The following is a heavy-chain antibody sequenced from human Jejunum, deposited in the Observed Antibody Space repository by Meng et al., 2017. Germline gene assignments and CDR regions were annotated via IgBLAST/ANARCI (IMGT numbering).Heavy chain of an antibody. D-gene: IGHD2-21*01. Sequence: ASVKVSCKASGYIFTGYYIHWVRQAPGQGLEWMGRINSNSGGANFAQQFQGRVPMTRDTSMTTVYMELNRLTSDDTAVYYCASAGYLNSVDYWGQGTLVTVSS. CDR1: GYIFTGYY. V-gene: IGHV1-2*06. CDR3: ASAGYLNSVDY. J-gene: IGHJ4*02. CDR2: INSNSGGA.